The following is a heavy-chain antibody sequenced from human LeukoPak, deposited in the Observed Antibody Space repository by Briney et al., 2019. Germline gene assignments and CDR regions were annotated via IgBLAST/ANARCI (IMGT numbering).Heavy chain of an antibody. CDR1: GYTFTSYG. V-gene: IGHV1-18*01. D-gene: IGHD3-22*01. CDR2: ISAYNGNT. J-gene: IGHJ1*01. Sequence: ASVKVSCKASGYTFTSYGISWVRQAPGQGLEWMGWISAYNGNTNYAQKLQGRVTMTTDTSTSTAYMELRSLRSDDTAVYYCASMSFSYCDSSGYFWGYTEYFQHWGQGTLVTVSS. CDR3: ASMSFSYCDSSGYFWGYTEYFQH.